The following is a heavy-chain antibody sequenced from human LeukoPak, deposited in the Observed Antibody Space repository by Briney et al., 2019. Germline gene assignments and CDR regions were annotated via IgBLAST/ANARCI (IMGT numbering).Heavy chain of an antibody. CDR1: GGSISSSSYY. CDR2: IFYSGTT. D-gene: IGHD3-22*01. J-gene: IGHJ4*02. Sequence: SETLSLTCTVSGGSISSSSYYWGWIRQSPGKGLEWIGSIFYSGTTYYNPSIKRLATLSVDTSKNQFTLKLSLVTATDTAVYYGGAFGVLVIGYYCDYWGQGTLVTVSS. V-gene: IGHV4-39*01. CDR3: GAFGVLVIGYYCDY.